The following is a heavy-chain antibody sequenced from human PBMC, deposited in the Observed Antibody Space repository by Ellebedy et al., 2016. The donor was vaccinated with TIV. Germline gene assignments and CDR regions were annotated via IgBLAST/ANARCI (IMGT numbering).Heavy chain of an antibody. J-gene: IGHJ4*03. CDR2: IKQDGSEK. D-gene: IGHD3-10*01. V-gene: IGHV3-7*01. CDR3: ARDQGWAYPGSTRFDY. Sequence: GESLKISCAASGFTFSDYWMSWVRQAPVRGLEWVANIKQDGSEKWYVDSVKGRFTISRDNAKHSLYLQMSGLRAEDTAVYYCARDQGWAYPGSTRFDYWGQGTLVTVSS. CDR1: GFTFSDYW.